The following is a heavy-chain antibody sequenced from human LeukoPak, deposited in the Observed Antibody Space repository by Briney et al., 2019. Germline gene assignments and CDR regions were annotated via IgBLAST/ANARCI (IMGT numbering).Heavy chain of an antibody. D-gene: IGHD6-13*01. CDR3: AREGAAAAPY. CDR1: GFTFSSYS. V-gene: IGHV3-21*01. J-gene: IGHJ4*02. CDR2: VSSSSSYI. Sequence: GGSLRLSCAASGFTFSSYSMNWVRQAPGKGLEWVSAVSSSSSYIYYTDSVKGRFTISRDNARNSLYLQMNSLRAEDTAMYYCAREGAAAAPYWGQGTLVTVSS.